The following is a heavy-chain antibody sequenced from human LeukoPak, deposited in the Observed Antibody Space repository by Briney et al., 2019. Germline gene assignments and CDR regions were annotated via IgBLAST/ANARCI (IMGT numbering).Heavy chain of an antibody. J-gene: IGHJ4*02. CDR1: GFTFSSYA. Sequence: GGSLRLSCAASGFTFSSYAMSWVRQAPGKGLEWVSSISASGGSTYYADSMKGRFTISRDNSKNTLYPQMISLRAEDTAVYYCAITIFGVADLGYFDFWGQGTLVTVSS. CDR2: ISASGGST. CDR3: AITIFGVADLGYFDF. D-gene: IGHD3-3*01. V-gene: IGHV3-23*01.